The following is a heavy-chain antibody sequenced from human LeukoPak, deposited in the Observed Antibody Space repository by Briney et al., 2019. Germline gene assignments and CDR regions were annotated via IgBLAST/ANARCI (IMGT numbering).Heavy chain of an antibody. CDR1: GYSFTSYW. Sequence: GESLKISCQGSGYSFTSYWIGWVRQMPGKGLEWMGIIYPGDSDTRYSPSFQGQVTISADKSISTAYLQWSSLKASDTAMYYCARPYYGAGSYYQEGAFDIWGQGTMVTVSS. J-gene: IGHJ3*02. CDR3: ARPYYGAGSYYQEGAFDI. CDR2: IYPGDSDT. V-gene: IGHV5-51*01. D-gene: IGHD3-10*01.